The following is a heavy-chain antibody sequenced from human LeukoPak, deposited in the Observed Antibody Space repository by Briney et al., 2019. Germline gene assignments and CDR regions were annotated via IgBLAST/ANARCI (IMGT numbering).Heavy chain of an antibody. CDR3: ANHLADTHAFDI. J-gene: IGHJ3*02. CDR1: GGTFSSYA. CDR2: IIPIFGTA. D-gene: IGHD6-19*01. Sequence: ASVKVSCKASGGTFSSYAISWVRQAPGQGLEWMGGIIPIFGTANYAQKFQGRVTITADESTSTAYMELSSLRSEDTAVYYCANHLADTHAFDIWGQGTMVTVSS. V-gene: IGHV1-69*01.